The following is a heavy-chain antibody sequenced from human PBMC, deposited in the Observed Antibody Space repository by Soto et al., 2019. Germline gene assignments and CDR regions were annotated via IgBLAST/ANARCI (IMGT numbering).Heavy chain of an antibody. CDR2: INSDGSST. CDR1: GFTFSSYW. D-gene: IGHD1-26*01. Sequence: VGSLRLSCAASGFTFSSYWMHWVRQAPGKGLVWVSRINSDGSSTNYADFVKGRFAISRDNTKNTLYLQMNSLRVEDTAVYYCSRVGGSTWHWGQGTLVTVSS. J-gene: IGHJ4*02. CDR3: SRVGGSTWH. V-gene: IGHV3-74*01.